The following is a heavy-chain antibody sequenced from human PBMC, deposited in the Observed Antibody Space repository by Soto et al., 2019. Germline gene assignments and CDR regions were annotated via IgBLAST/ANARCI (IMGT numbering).Heavy chain of an antibody. CDR3: ARRAVTGAFDY. D-gene: IGHD6-19*01. V-gene: IGHV1-18*01. J-gene: IGHJ4*02. Sequence: ASLKVSCKASGYTFIISDITWVRQAPGQGLEWMGWINFYNTNANYAQKFQGRVTMTTDTSTNTVYVELRSLRSDDTAVYYCARRAVTGAFDYWGQGTLVTVSS. CDR1: GYTFIISD. CDR2: INFYNTNA.